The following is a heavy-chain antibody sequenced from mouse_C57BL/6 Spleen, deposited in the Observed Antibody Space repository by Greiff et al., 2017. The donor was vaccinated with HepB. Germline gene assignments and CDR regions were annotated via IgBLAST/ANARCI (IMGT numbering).Heavy chain of an antibody. D-gene: IGHD2-2*01. CDR1: GFTFSDYY. V-gene: IGHV5-16*01. CDR2: INYDGSST. J-gene: IGHJ3*01. CDR3: ARGGYDSAWFAY. Sequence: EVQVVESEGGLVQPGSSMKLSCTASGFTFSDYYMAWVRQVPEKGLEWVANINYDGSSTYYLDSLKSRFLISRDNAKNILYLQMSSLKSEDTATYYCARGGYDSAWFAYWGQGTLVTVSA.